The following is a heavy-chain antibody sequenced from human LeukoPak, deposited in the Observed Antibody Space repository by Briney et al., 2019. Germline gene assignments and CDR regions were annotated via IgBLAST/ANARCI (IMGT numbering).Heavy chain of an antibody. CDR1: GFTVSYNY. Sequence: GGSLRLSCAVSGFTVSYNYMSWVRQAPGKGLEWVSVIYSGGSTYYADSVMGRFTISRDNSKNTLFLQMNSLRAEDTAVYYCARDALGNYDTSGYLGYWGQGTLVTVSS. J-gene: IGHJ4*02. V-gene: IGHV3-53*01. CDR2: IYSGGST. CDR3: ARDALGNYDTSGYLGY. D-gene: IGHD3-22*01.